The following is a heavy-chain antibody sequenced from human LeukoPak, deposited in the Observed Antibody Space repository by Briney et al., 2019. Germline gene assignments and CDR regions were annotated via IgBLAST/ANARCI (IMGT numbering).Heavy chain of an antibody. V-gene: IGHV4-38-2*01. J-gene: IGHJ4*02. CDR2: VYHSGST. Sequence: PSETLSLTCAVSGFSFRTGYYWGWIRQPPGKGLEWIGSVYHSGSTYYSPSLKSRVTISVDTAKNQFSLKLTSVTAADTAVYYCASVGRGYYRNPFDYWGQGILVTVSS. CDR3: ASVGRGYYRNPFDY. CDR1: GFSFRTGYY. D-gene: IGHD3-22*01.